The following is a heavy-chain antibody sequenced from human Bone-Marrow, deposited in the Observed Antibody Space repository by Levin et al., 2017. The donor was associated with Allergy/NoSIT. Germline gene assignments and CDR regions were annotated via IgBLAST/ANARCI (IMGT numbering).Heavy chain of an antibody. V-gene: IGHV3-7*04. Sequence: QRGESLKISCAASGFTFTAFSMTWVRQAPGKGLEWVANIKQDGSQPNYVDSVKGRFIISRDNAQNSVYLQMNSLRVEDTAVYYCARHNWYHFDYWGQGALVTVSS. CDR3: ARHNWYHFDY. CDR1: GFTFTAFS. D-gene: IGHD1-1*01. J-gene: IGHJ4*02. CDR2: IKQDGSQP.